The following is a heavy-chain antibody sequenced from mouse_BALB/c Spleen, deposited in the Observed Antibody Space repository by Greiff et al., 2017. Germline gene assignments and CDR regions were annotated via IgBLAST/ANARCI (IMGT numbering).Heavy chain of an antibody. D-gene: IGHD1-1*01. CDR3: TRDYYGYAMDY. V-gene: IGHV1-15*01. CDR2: IDPETGGT. CDR1: GYTFTDYE. Sequence: QVQLQQPGAELVRPGASVTLSCKASGYTFTDYEMHWVKQTPVHGLEWIGAIDPETGGTSYNQKFKGKATLTADKSSSTAYMELRSLTSEDSAVYYCTRDYYGYAMDYWGQGTSVTVSS. J-gene: IGHJ4*01.